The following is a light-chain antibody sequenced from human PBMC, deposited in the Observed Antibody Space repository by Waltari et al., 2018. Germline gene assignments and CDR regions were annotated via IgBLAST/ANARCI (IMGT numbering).Light chain of an antibody. Sequence: DIEMPQSPSSLSASVGDRVTITCRANENVNNYLNWYQQKPGKAPNLLIYKASTLQSGVPSRFSGSGSGTEYTFTISSLQSEDAAIYYCQSGYDIPYSFGRGTKVEI. CDR1: ENVNNY. V-gene: IGKV1-39*02. J-gene: IGKJ2*03. CDR2: KAS. CDR3: QSGYDIPYS.